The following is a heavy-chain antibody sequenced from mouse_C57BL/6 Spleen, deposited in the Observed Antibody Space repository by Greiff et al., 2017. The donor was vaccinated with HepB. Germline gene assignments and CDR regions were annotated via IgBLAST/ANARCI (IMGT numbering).Heavy chain of an antibody. V-gene: IGHV1-81*01. Sequence: VQLQESGAELARPGASVKLSCKASGYTFTSYGISWVKQRTGQGLEWIGEIYPRSGNTYYNEKFKGKATLTADKSSSTAYMELRSLTSEDSAVYFCAREGIYYGNYVHYFDYWGQGTTLTVSS. CDR2: IYPRSGNT. J-gene: IGHJ2*01. D-gene: IGHD2-1*01. CDR1: GYTFTSYG. CDR3: AREGIYYGNYVHYFDY.